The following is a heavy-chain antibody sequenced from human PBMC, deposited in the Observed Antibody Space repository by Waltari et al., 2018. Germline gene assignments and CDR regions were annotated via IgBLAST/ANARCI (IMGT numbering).Heavy chain of an antibody. CDR3: GTRISSSSWYSIDY. CDR1: GGSISSSSYY. Sequence: QLQLQESGPGLVKPSETLSLTCTVSGGSISSSSYYWGWIRQPPGKGLEWIGSIYYSGSTYSNPSLKSRVTISVDTSKNQFSLKLSSVTAADTAVYYCGTRISSSSWYSIDYWGQGTLVTVSS. J-gene: IGHJ4*02. V-gene: IGHV4-39*01. CDR2: IYYSGST. D-gene: IGHD6-13*01.